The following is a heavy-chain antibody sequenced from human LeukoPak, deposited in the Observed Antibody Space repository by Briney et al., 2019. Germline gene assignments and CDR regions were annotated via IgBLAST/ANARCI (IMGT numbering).Heavy chain of an antibody. CDR1: GFTFSSYG. D-gene: IGHD6-13*01. V-gene: IGHV3-33*01. J-gene: IGHJ5*02. CDR3: ARVVAAAGSAFDL. CDR2: IWYDGSNK. Sequence: GGSLRLSCAESGFTFSSYGMHWVRQAPGKGLEWVAVIWYDGSNKYYADSVKGRFTISRDNSKSTLYLQMNSLRAEDTAVYYCARVVAAAGSAFDLWGQGTLVTVSS.